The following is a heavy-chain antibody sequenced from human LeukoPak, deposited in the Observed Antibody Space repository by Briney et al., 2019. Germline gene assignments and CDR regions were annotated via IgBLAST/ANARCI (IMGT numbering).Heavy chain of an antibody. D-gene: IGHD3-22*01. CDR1: GFSLTASGMR. Sequence: SGPALVKSTQTLTLTCTFSGFSLTASGMRVSWIRQPPGKALEWLARIGWDDDKFYSTSLKTRLTISKDTSKNQVVLTMTNMDPVDTATYYCARSYDYDSSGYVDYWGQGTLVTVSP. J-gene: IGHJ4*02. CDR3: ARSYDYDSSGYVDY. CDR2: IGWDDDK. V-gene: IGHV2-70*04.